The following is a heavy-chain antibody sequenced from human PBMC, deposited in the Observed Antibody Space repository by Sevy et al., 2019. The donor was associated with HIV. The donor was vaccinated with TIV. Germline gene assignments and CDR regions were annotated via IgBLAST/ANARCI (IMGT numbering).Heavy chain of an antibody. CDR3: ARGTSLGCSGGSCYSNWFDP. J-gene: IGHJ5*02. D-gene: IGHD2-15*01. Sequence: SETLSLTCAVYGGFFSGYYWSWIRQPPGKGLEWIGEINHSGSTNYNPSLKSRVTISVDTSKNQFSLKLSSVTAADTAVYYCARGTSLGCSGGSCYSNWFDPWGQGTLVTVSS. V-gene: IGHV4-34*01. CDR2: INHSGST. CDR1: GGFFSGYY.